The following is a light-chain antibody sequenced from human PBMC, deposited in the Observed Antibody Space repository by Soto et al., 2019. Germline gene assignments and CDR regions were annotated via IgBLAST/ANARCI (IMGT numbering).Light chain of an antibody. CDR3: QQYYSYPWT. Sequence: EIVLTQSPATLSLSPGERATLSCRASQSVSTYLAWYQQKPGQAPRLLIYDASNRATGIPARFTGSGSGTDFTLTISSLEPEDFATYYCQQYYSYPWTFGQGTNVEIK. V-gene: IGKV3-11*01. CDR1: QSVSTY. J-gene: IGKJ1*01. CDR2: DAS.